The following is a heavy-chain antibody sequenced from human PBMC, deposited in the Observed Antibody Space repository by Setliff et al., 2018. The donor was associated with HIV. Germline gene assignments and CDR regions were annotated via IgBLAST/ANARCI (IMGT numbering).Heavy chain of an antibody. CDR3: ARGRTQWPNYNYFDP. CDR1: GGSFSGYY. J-gene: IGHJ5*02. CDR2: IHTSGNT. Sequence: SETLSLTCAVYGGSFSGYYWSWIRQPAGKGLQWIGRIHTSGNTNYNPSLKSRVTTSIDTSKSQFSLKLSSLTAADTAVYYCARGRTQWPNYNYFDPWGLGTLVTVSS. V-gene: IGHV4-59*10. D-gene: IGHD6-19*01.